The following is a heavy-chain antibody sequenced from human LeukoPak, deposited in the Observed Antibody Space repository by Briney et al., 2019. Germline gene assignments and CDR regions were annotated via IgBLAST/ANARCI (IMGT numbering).Heavy chain of an antibody. CDR2: IYPGDSDT. CDR1: GYSFTNYW. V-gene: IGHV5-51*01. J-gene: IGHJ4*02. D-gene: IGHD6-19*01. Sequence: GESLKISCKGSGYSFTNYWIAWVRQMPGKGLEWMGIIYPGDSDTRYSPSFQGQVTIPADKSISIAYLQWSSLKASDTAMYYCARRSSGYYYFDYWGQGTLVTVSS. CDR3: ARRSSGYYYFDY.